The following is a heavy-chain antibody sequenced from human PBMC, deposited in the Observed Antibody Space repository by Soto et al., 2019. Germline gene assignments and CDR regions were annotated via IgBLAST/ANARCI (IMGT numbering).Heavy chain of an antibody. V-gene: IGHV3-23*01. CDR1: GFTFSSYA. J-gene: IGHJ4*02. CDR3: AKVSPEGYFDY. CDR2: IIGSGGST. Sequence: XGSLRLSCSASGFTFSSYAMSWVRQAPGKGLDWVSAIIGSGGSTYYADSVKGRFTISRDNSKNTLYLQMNSLRAEDTAVYYCAKVSPEGYFDYWGQGTLVTVSS.